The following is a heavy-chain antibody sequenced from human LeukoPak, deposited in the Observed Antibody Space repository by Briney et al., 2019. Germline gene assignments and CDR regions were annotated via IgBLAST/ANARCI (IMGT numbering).Heavy chain of an antibody. CDR2: IRIKTNSYAT. V-gene: IGHV3-73*01. CDR1: GFTFSCSD. J-gene: IGHJ4*02. CDR3: TTLEFDY. Sequence: GGSLTLSCAASGFTFSCSDMHWVRQASGKGLEWVVRIRIKTNSYATAYAASVKGRFTISRGDSKNTAYSQMNSLKTEDTDVYYCTTLEFDYWGEGSLVTASS. D-gene: IGHD4-23*01.